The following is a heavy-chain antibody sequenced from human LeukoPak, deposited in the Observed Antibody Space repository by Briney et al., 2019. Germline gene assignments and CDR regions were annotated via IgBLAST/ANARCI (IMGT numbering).Heavy chain of an antibody. Sequence: RASVKVSCKASGYTFTGYYMHWVRQAPGQGLGWMGWINPNSGGTNYAQKFQGRVTMTRDTSISTAYMELSRLTSDDTAVYYCARDLRSGYYDYWGQGTLVTVSS. CDR2: INPNSGGT. CDR1: GYTFTGYY. D-gene: IGHD3-3*01. J-gene: IGHJ4*02. CDR3: ARDLRSGYYDY. V-gene: IGHV1-2*02.